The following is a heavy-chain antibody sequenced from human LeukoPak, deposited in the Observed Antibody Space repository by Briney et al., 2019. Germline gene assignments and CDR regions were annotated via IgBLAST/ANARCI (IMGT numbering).Heavy chain of an antibody. J-gene: IGHJ3*02. CDR2: FDPEDGET. D-gene: IGHD3-10*01. CDR1: GYTLTELS. Sequence: ASVKVSCKASGYTLTELSMHWVRQAPGKGLEWMGGFDPEDGETIYAQKFQGRVTMTEDTSTDTAYMELSSLRSEDTAVYYCATSSLRFRIWYRGAFDIWGQGTMVTVSS. V-gene: IGHV1-24*01. CDR3: ATSSLRFRIWYRGAFDI.